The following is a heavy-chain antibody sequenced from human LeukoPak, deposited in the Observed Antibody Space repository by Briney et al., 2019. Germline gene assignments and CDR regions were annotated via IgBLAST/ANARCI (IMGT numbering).Heavy chain of an antibody. CDR2: VSSTGKTT. CDR3: ASRPLSGRSTWYTLDF. Sequence: PGGSLRLSCAASGFTSTSYSINCVRQAPGEGLEWISYVSSTGKTTYYAASVKGRVTFSRDNADNSLYLQMNSLRTEDTGVYYCASRPLSGRSTWYTLDFWGQGVLVTVSS. D-gene: IGHD6-13*01. V-gene: IGHV3-48*04. CDR1: GFTSTSYS. J-gene: IGHJ4*02.